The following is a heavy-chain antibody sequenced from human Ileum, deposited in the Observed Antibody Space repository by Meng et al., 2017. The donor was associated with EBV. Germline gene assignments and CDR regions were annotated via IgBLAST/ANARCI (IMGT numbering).Heavy chain of an antibody. V-gene: IGHV4-34*01. Sequence: QVRLPQWGTGLLKSSETLSLACAVYGGSFNDYYWTWLRQPPGKGLEWIGEIDQRGYTKFNPSLSSRATISRDTSKNQFSLKLSSVTAADTAVYYCARVREDGDPTTLPYFDYWGQGTLVTVSS. CDR1: GGSFNDYY. CDR3: ARVREDGDPTTLPYFDY. CDR2: IDQRGYT. J-gene: IGHJ4*02. D-gene: IGHD4-17*01.